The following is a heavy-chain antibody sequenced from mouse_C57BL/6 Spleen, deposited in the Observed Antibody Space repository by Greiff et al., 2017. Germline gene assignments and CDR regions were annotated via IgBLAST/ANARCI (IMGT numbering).Heavy chain of an antibody. CDR1: GYTFTSYS. CDR3: ERGATRTSAMDY. CDR2: INPSSGYT. V-gene: IGHV1-4*01. J-gene: IGHJ4*01. D-gene: IGHD2-1*01. Sequence: VQLQQSGPELARPGASVKMSCKASGYTFTSYSMHWVKQRPGQGLEWIGYINPSSGYTKYNQKFKDKATLTADKSSSTAYMQLSSLTSEDSAVYYCERGATRTSAMDYWGQGTSVTVSS.